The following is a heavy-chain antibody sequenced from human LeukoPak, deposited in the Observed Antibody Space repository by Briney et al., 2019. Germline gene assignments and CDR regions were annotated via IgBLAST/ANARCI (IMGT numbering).Heavy chain of an antibody. J-gene: IGHJ4*02. CDR1: GFTFSSYA. CDR3: ARDAIYSGYDWILYYFDY. Sequence: GGSLRLSCAASGFTFSSYAMHWVRQAPGKGLEWVAVITYDGSNKYYADSVKGRFTISRDNSKNTLYLQMNSLRPDDTAVYYCARDAIYSGYDWILYYFDYWGQGTLVTVSS. D-gene: IGHD5-12*01. V-gene: IGHV3-30*04. CDR2: ITYDGSNK.